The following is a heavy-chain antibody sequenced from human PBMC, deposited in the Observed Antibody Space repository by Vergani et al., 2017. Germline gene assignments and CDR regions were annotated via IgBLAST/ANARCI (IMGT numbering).Heavy chain of an antibody. J-gene: IGHJ2*01. D-gene: IGHD1-26*01. Sequence: QMQLQESGPGLVKASETLPLTCTVSGDSIISRSYYWGWIRQPPGKGLEWIGIIYNSGNGDSSSSLKSRVTISAATSKNQFSLRLTSVTAAATAVYYCASGKYYSXSTSHFRGRNFDVWGRGTLVTVPS. CDR3: ASGKYYSXSTSHFRGRNFDV. CDR2: IYNSGNG. V-gene: IGHV4-39*01. CDR1: GDSIISRSYY.